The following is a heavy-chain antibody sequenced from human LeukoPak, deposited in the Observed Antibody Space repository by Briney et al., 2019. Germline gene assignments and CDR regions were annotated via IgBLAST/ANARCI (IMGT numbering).Heavy chain of an antibody. D-gene: IGHD2-2*01. Sequence: SETLSLTCAVYGGSFSGYYWSWIRQPPGKGLEWIGEINHSGSTNYNPSLKSRVTTSVDTSKNQFSPKLSSVTAADPALYYFNLVQLRLPSLVEYWGQGTLVSVCS. CDR2: INHSGST. J-gene: IGHJ4*02. CDR3: NLVQLRLPSLVEY. V-gene: IGHV4-34*01. CDR1: GGSFSGYY.